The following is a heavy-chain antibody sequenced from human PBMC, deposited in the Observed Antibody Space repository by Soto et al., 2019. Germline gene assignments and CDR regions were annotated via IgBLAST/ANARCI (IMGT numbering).Heavy chain of an antibody. CDR1: GYTFTSYD. Sequence: QVQLVQSGAEVKKPGASVKVSCKASGYTFTSYDINWVRQATGQGLEWMGWMNPNSGNTGYAQKFQGRVTMTRNTSMSTAYMALSSLRSEDTAVYYCARGITIFGVVPGWGQGTLVTVSS. CDR3: ARGITIFGVVPG. CDR2: MNPNSGNT. V-gene: IGHV1-8*01. J-gene: IGHJ4*02. D-gene: IGHD3-3*01.